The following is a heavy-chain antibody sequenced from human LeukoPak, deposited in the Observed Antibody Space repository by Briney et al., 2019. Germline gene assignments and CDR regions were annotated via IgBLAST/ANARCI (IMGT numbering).Heavy chain of an antibody. J-gene: IGHJ4*02. D-gene: IGHD3-3*01. V-gene: IGHV4-34*01. CDR1: GGSFSGYY. CDR2: INHSGST. Sequence: SETLSLTCAVYGGSFSGYYWSWIRQPPGKGLEWIGEINHSGSTNYNPSLKSRVTISVDTSKNQFSLKLSSVTAADTAVYYCARRLRRRFLEWLPRYSFDYWGQGTLVTVSS. CDR3: ARRLRRRFLEWLPRYSFDY.